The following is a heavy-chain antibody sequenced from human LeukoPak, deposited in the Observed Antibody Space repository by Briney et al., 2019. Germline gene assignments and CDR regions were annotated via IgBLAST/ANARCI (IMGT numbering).Heavy chain of an antibody. CDR3: AREVVSRELFREGFDY. CDR1: GGSISSSSYY. V-gene: IGHV4-39*07. CDR2: IYTSGST. D-gene: IGHD1-26*01. J-gene: IGHJ4*02. Sequence: SETLSLTCTVSGGSISSSSYYWGWIRQPPGKGLEWIGRIYTSGSTNYNPSLKSRVTMSVDTSKNQFSLKLSSVTAADTAVYYCAREVVSRELFREGFDYWGQGTLVTVSS.